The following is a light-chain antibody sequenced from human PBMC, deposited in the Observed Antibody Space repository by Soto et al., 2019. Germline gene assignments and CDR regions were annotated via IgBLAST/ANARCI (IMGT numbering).Light chain of an antibody. Sequence: DIPLTQSPSSLSASLGDRVTISCRASQNIDNYLHWYQQKSGKAPEALIYAASSLRDGVSSRFSGSGYGTEVTRTINNLQPEDFATYGCQQSSRSPPITFGQGTRLDI. V-gene: IGKV1-39*01. CDR3: QQSSRSPPIT. J-gene: IGKJ5*01. CDR1: QNIDNY. CDR2: AAS.